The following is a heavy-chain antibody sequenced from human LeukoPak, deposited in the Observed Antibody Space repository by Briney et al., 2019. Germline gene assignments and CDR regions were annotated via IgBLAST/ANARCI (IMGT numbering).Heavy chain of an antibody. CDR2: INHIGTT. D-gene: IGHD3-10*01. J-gene: IGHJ4*02. Sequence: PSETLSLTCAVYGGSFSAYYWSWIRQPPGKGLEWIGEINHIGTTNYNPSLESRVTISVDTSSNQFSLKLKSAAAADTAVYFCARARGVRGLIPYWGQGTLVTVSS. CDR3: ARARGVRGLIPY. V-gene: IGHV4-34*01. CDR1: GGSFSAYY.